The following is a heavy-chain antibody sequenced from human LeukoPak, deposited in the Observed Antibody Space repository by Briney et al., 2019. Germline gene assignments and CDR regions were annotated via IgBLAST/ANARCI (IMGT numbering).Heavy chain of an antibody. V-gene: IGHV3-30*02. D-gene: IGHD3-10*01. Sequence: HPGGSLRLSCAASGFTFSNYGMHWVRQAPGKGLEWVALGRFTISRDNSKNTLYLQMNSLRAEDTAVYYCAKDLGVRGVPAAFDYWGQGTLVTVSS. CDR1: GFTFSNYG. CDR3: AKDLGVRGVPAAFDY. J-gene: IGHJ4*02.